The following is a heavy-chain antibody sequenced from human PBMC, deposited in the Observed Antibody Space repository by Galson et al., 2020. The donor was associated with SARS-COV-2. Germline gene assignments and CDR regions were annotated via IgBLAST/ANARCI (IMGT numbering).Heavy chain of an antibody. CDR2: IYYSGST. Sequence: TLSLTCTVSGGSISSYYWSWIRQPPGKGLEWIGYIYYSGSTNYNPSLKSRVTISVDTSKNQFSLKLSSVTAADTAVYYCARGRGYSGYAQGSYYGMDVWGQGTTFTVSS. CDR1: GGSISSYY. V-gene: IGHV4-59*01. D-gene: IGHD5-12*01. CDR3: ARGRGYSGYAQGSYYGMDV. J-gene: IGHJ6*02.